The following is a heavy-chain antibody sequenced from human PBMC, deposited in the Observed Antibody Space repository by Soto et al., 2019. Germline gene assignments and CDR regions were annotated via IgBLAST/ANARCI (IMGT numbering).Heavy chain of an antibody. V-gene: IGHV4-4*02. D-gene: IGHD6-19*01. Sequence: QVLLQESGPGLVQPSGTLSLSCAVSGDSISTNYFWGWVRQPPGKGLEGVGAISHSGSVNYNPSLKSRVTISIDKSKNQFSLKLNSVTAADTAVYYWARSFGWYAIDYWGQGTLVIVSS. CDR3: ARSFGWYAIDY. J-gene: IGHJ4*02. CDR1: GDSISTNYF. CDR2: ISHSGSV.